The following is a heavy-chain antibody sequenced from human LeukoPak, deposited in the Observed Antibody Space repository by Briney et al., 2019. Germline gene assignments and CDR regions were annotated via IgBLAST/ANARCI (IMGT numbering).Heavy chain of an antibody. J-gene: IGHJ5*02. CDR1: GGSISGYY. Sequence: SETLSLTCTVSGGSISGYYWSWIRQPPGKGLEWIGYIYTSGSTNYNPSLKSRVTISVDTSKNQFSLKLSSVTAADTAVYYCARHRAIYGAPKAYGFDPWGQGTLVTVSS. V-gene: IGHV4-4*09. D-gene: IGHD4-17*01. CDR2: IYTSGST. CDR3: ARHRAIYGAPKAYGFDP.